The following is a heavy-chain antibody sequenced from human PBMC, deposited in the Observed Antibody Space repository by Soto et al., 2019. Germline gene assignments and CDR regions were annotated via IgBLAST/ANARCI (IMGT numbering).Heavy chain of an antibody. J-gene: IGHJ6*02. Sequence: SETLSLTCTVSGGSVSSRSYYCSWIRQPPGKGLEWIGYIYYSGSTNYNPSLKSRVTISVDTSKNQFSLKLSSVTAADTAVYYCARDQGMNDFWSGALYGPYYGMDVWGRGTTVTVSS. CDR2: IYYSGST. V-gene: IGHV4-61*01. CDR1: GGSVSSRSYY. D-gene: IGHD3-3*01. CDR3: ARDQGMNDFWSGALYGPYYGMDV.